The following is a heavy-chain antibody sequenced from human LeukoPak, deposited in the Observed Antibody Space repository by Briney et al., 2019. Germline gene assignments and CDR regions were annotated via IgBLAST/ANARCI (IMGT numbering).Heavy chain of an antibody. D-gene: IGHD5-24*01. V-gene: IGHV3-30*18. CDR3: AKGGEMATISYWYFDL. CDR2: ISYDGSNK. CDR1: GFTFSSYG. Sequence: PGGSLRLSCAASGFTFSSYGMHWVRQAPGKGLEWVAVISYDGSNKYYADSVKGRFTISRDNSKNTLYLQMNSLRAEDTAEYYCAKGGEMATISYWYFDLWGRGTLVTVSS. J-gene: IGHJ2*01.